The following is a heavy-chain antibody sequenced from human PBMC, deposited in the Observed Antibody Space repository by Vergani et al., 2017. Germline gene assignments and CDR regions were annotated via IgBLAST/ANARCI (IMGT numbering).Heavy chain of an antibody. J-gene: IGHJ4*02. Sequence: EVQLLQSEGAVVQPGGSLRLSCVASGFTFSSHAMLWVRQDHGQGLEWVSSIKNTGDSTHYADSVKGRFTISRDNSKNTLYLQMNSLRVEDTAVCYCGRRSDNYNWGQGTLVTVSS. CDR3: GRRSDNYN. CDR1: GFTFSSHA. V-gene: IGHV3-23*01. D-gene: IGHD5-24*01. CDR2: IKNTGDST.